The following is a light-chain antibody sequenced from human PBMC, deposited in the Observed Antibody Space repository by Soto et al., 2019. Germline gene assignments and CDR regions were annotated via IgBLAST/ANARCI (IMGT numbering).Light chain of an antibody. CDR3: SSYTRSNTLRYV. CDR2: DVS. Sequence: QSVLTQPASVSGSPGQSITISCTGTSSDVGGYNYVSWYQHHPGKAPKVMIYDVSNRPSGVSNRFSGSKSGNTASLTISGLRAEDEAHYYCSSYTRSNTLRYVFGTGTKLTVL. J-gene: IGLJ1*01. CDR1: SSDVGGYNY. V-gene: IGLV2-14*03.